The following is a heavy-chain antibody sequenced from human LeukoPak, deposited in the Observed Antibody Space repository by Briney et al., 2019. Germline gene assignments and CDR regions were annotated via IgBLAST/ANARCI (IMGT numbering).Heavy chain of an antibody. D-gene: IGHD6-19*01. CDR2: IYYSGTT. J-gene: IGHJ5*02. CDR3: ARGPPGGSDWTGYFDP. V-gene: IGHV4-59*01. CDR1: GDSISGYY. Sequence: SETLSLTCSVSGDSISGYYWSWIRQPPGKGLEWIGYIYYSGTTNYNPSLRSRVTISVDTSKNQFSLKLTSVTAADTAVYSCARGPPGGSDWTGYFDPWGQGTLVTVSS.